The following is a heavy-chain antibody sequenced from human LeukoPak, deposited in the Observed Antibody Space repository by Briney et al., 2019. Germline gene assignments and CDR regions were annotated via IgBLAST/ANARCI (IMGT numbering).Heavy chain of an antibody. J-gene: IGHJ4*02. V-gene: IGHV4-39*07. Sequence: SETLSLTCTVSGGSINSGDYYWVWIRQPPGKGLEWIGSIYYSGSTSYNPSLKSRVTMTVDTSKSQFSLKLSSVTAADTAVYYCARDGVDSSPPFDYWGQGTLVTVSS. CDR1: GGSINSGDYY. CDR2: IYYSGST. CDR3: ARDGVDSSPPFDY. D-gene: IGHD6-13*01.